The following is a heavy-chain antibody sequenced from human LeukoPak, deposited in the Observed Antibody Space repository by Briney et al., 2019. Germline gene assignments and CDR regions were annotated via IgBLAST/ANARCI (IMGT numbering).Heavy chain of an antibody. CDR2: IYYSGST. J-gene: IGHJ4*02. D-gene: IGHD3-9*01. Sequence: SETLSLTCAVYGGSFSSYYWSWIRQPPGKGLEWIGYIYYSGSTNYNPSLKSRVTISVDTSKNQFSLKLSSVTAADTAVYYCASTIDWSFDYWGQGTLVTVSS. V-gene: IGHV4-59*01. CDR1: GGSFSSYY. CDR3: ASTIDWSFDY.